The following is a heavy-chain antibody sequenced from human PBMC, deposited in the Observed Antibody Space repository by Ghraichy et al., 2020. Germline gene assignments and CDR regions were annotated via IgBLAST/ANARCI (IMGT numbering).Heavy chain of an antibody. D-gene: IGHD2-15*01. V-gene: IGHV3-30*18. CDR1: GFTFSSYG. CDR3: AKVKRCSGGSCYWGRYYYYYGMDV. Sequence: GGSLRLSCAASGFTFSSYGMHWVRQAPGKGLEWVAVISYDGSNKYYADSVMGRFTISRDNSKNTLYLQMNSLRAEDTAVYYCAKVKRCSGGSCYWGRYYYYYGMDVWGQGTTVTVSS. J-gene: IGHJ6*02. CDR2: ISYDGSNK.